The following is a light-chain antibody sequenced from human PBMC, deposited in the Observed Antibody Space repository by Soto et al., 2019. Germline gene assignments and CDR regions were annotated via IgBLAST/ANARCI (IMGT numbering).Light chain of an antibody. CDR3: QQYGSSPS. CDR1: QSVSSSY. J-gene: IGKJ5*01. CDR2: GAS. V-gene: IGKV3-20*01. Sequence: IVLTQSPGTLSLSPGEGASLSCRASQSVSSSYLAWYQQKPGQAPRLLIYGASSRATGIPDRFSGSGSGTDFTLTISRLEPEDFAVYYCQQYGSSPSFGQGTRLEIK.